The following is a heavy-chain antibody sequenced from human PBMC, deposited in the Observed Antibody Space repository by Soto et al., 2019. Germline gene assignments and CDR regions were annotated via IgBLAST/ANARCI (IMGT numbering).Heavy chain of an antibody. J-gene: IGHJ4*02. V-gene: IGHV3-30-3*01. CDR1: GFTFSSYA. CDR3: ARDKSPYSSVWHNRHFDY. Sequence: QVQLVESGGGVVQPGRSLRLSCAASGFTFSSYAMHWVRQAPGKGLEWVAVMSYDGSNKYYADSVKGRFTISRDNYKNTLYLQMNSLRAEDTAVYYCARDKSPYSSVWHNRHFDYWGQGTLVTVSS. D-gene: IGHD6-19*01. CDR2: MSYDGSNK.